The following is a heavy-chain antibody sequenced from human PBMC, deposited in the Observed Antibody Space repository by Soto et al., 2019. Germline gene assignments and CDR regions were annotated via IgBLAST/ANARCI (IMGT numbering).Heavy chain of an antibody. J-gene: IGHJ5*02. CDR1: GGSFSGYY. CDR3: ARGRAAAGTGNWFDP. D-gene: IGHD6-13*01. V-gene: IGHV4-34*01. Sequence: PSETLSLTCAVYGGSFSGYYWSWILQPPGKGLEWIGEINHSGSTNYNPSLKSRVTISVDTSKNQFSLKLSSVTAADTAVYYCARGRAAAGTGNWFDPWGQGTLVTVSS. CDR2: INHSGST.